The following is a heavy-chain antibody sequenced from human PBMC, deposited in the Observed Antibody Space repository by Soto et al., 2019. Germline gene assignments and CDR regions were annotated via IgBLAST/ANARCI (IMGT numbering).Heavy chain of an antibody. CDR2: IWYDGSNK. CDR1: GFTFSSYG. CDR3: ARDPLQLERTLEYAFDI. Sequence: QVPLVESGGGVVQPGRSLRLSCAASGFTFSSYGMHWVRQAPGKGLEWVAVIWYDGSNKYYADSVKGRFTISRDNSKNTLYLQMNSLRAEDTAVYYCARDPLQLERTLEYAFDIWGQGTMVTVSS. D-gene: IGHD1-1*01. J-gene: IGHJ3*02. V-gene: IGHV3-33*01.